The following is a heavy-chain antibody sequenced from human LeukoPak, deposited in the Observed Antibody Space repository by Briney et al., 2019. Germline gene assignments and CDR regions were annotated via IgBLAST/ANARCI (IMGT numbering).Heavy chain of an antibody. CDR2: VSYDGSKK. CDR1: GFTFSSYG. J-gene: IGHJ4*02. D-gene: IGHD5-12*01. CDR3: AKDVKFSWPFYFDY. V-gene: IGHV3-30*18. Sequence: PGGSLRLSCAASGFTFSSYGMHWVRQAPGKGLGWLAFVSYDGSKKYYSDSVKGRFTISRDNSKNTLFLQMNSLRAEDTAVYSCAKDVKFSWPFYFDYWGQGILVTVSS.